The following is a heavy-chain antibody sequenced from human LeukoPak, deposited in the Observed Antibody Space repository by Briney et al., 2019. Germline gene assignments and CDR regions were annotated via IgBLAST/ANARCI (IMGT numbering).Heavy chain of an antibody. V-gene: IGHV3-23*01. CDR3: AKVNPPRGGRSGWYETNDY. J-gene: IGHJ4*02. CDR1: DFTFSSYV. D-gene: IGHD6-19*01. Sequence: GGSLRLSCTASDFTFSSYVMTWVRQAPGKGLEWVSSIRTSVGSTFYADSVKGRFTISRDNSKNTLYLQLSSLRAEDTAVYYCAKVNPPRGGRSGWYETNDYWGQGTLVTVSS. CDR2: IRTSVGST.